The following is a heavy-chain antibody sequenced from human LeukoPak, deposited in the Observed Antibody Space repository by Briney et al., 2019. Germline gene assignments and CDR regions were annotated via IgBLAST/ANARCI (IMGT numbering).Heavy chain of an antibody. CDR3: ATDRGGVTTDKFASYYYYYMDV. D-gene: IGHD4-17*01. Sequence: ASVTVSCKASGGTFSSYAINWVRQAPGQGLEWMGRIIPMLGTANYAQKFQGRVTITADESTSTAYMELSSLRSEDTAVYYCATDRGGVTTDKFASYYYYYMDVWGKGTTVTVSS. V-gene: IGHV1-69*11. J-gene: IGHJ6*03. CDR2: IIPMLGTA. CDR1: GGTFSSYA.